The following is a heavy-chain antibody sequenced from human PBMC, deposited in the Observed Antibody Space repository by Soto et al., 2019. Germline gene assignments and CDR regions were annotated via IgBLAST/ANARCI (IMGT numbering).Heavy chain of an antibody. J-gene: IGHJ6*02. D-gene: IGHD5-18*01. CDR2: INSDGSTT. Sequence: EVQLVESGGGLVQPGGSLRLSCAASGFTFSSYWMHWVRQAPGKGLVWVSHINSDGSTTTYADSVKGRFKIPRENAKNTLYLQMNSLRAEDTAVYYCARGGNGYSYGFDYYYYGMDVWGQGTTVTVSS. CDR1: GFTFSSYW. CDR3: ARGGNGYSYGFDYYYYGMDV. V-gene: IGHV3-74*01.